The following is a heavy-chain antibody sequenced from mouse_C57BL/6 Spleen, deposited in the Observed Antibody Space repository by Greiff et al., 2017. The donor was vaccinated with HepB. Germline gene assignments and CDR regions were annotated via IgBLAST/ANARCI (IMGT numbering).Heavy chain of an antibody. D-gene: IGHD1-1*01. CDR3: ARSDYYCSSSAWFAY. CDR1: GYTFTSYW. Sequence: QVQLQQPGAELVKPGASVKLSCKASGYTFTSYWMQWVKQRPGQGLEWIGEIDPSDSYTNYNQKFKGKATLTVDTSSSTAYMQLSSLTSEDSAVYYCARSDYYCSSSAWFAYWGQGTLVTVSA. V-gene: IGHV1-50*01. J-gene: IGHJ3*01. CDR2: IDPSDSYT.